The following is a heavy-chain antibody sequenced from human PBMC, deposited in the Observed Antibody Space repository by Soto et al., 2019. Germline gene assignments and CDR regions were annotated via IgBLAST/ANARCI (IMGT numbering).Heavy chain of an antibody. CDR3: ARVGRGYSYGNGIDY. D-gene: IGHD5-18*01. CDR2: ISHDGSKT. V-gene: IGHV3-30-3*01. CDR1: GISFSGYA. Sequence: QVQLVESGGGVVQPGGSLRLSCESSGISFSGYALHWVRQTPGKGLDWVAVISHDGSKTFYADSVRGRFTISRDNSKTPNTLFLQMNSLRPEETAIYFCARVGRGYSYGNGIDYWGQGTLVTVSS. J-gene: IGHJ4*02.